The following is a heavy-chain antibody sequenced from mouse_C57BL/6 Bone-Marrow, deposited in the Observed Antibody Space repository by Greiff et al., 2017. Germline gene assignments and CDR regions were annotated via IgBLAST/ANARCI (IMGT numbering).Heavy chain of an antibody. J-gene: IGHJ2*01. Sequence: VQLKQSGPELVKPGASVKISCKASGYSFTGYYMNWVKQSPEKSLEWIGEINPSTGGTTYNQKFKAKATLTVDKSSSTAYMQLKSLTSEDSAVYYCARWGDDWGQGTTLTVSS. CDR3: ARWGDD. CDR1: GYSFTGYY. CDR2: INPSTGGT. V-gene: IGHV1-42*01.